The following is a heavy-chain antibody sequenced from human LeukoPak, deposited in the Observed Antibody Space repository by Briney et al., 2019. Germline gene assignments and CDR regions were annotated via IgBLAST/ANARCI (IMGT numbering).Heavy chain of an antibody. Sequence: GGSLRLSCAASGFTFSSYGMHWVRQAPGKGLEWVAFIRYDGSNKYYADSVKGRFTISRDNSKSTLYLQMNSLRAEDTAVYYCAKDINLRGVIVATLASFYYYGMDVWGQGTTVAVSS. V-gene: IGHV3-30*02. CDR2: IRYDGSNK. CDR1: GFTFSSYG. CDR3: AKDINLRGVIVATLASFYYYGMDV. J-gene: IGHJ6*02. D-gene: IGHD2-15*01.